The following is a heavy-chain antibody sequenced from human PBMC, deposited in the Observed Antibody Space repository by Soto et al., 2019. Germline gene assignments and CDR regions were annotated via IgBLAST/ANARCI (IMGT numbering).Heavy chain of an antibody. V-gene: IGHV3-23*01. J-gene: IGHJ4*02. CDR3: CRDTDFDY. CDR1: GFTFSSYA. Sequence: GGSLRLSCAASGFTFSSYAMNWVRQAPGKGLEWVSTISGSGGNTYNADSVKGRFTISRDNSKNTLYLQMSTLRAEDTAVYYCCRDTDFDYWGQGTLVTVSS. CDR2: ISGSGGNT.